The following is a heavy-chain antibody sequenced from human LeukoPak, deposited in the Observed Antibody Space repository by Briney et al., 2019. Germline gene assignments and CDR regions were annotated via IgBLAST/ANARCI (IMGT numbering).Heavy chain of an antibody. D-gene: IGHD3-16*01. CDR1: GFKFDDYA. J-gene: IGHJ1*01. V-gene: IGHV3-9*01. CDR2: ISWNSNSI. CDR3: ARDPF. Sequence: GGSLRLSCAASGFKFDDYAMHWVRQVPGEGPSWVSIISWNSNSIGYAAFVTGRFVISRHNAKNSLYLQTNSLRAEDTAVYYCARDPFWGQGTLVTVSS.